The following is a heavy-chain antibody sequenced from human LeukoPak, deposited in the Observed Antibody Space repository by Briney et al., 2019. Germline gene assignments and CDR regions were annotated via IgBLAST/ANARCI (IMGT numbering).Heavy chain of an antibody. J-gene: IGHJ3*02. CDR3: AKGGSGSYSLDAFDI. CDR2: ISWDGGST. V-gene: IGHV3-43*01. Sequence: PGGSLRLSCAASGFTFDDHTMHWVRQAPGKGLEWVSFISWDGGSTYYADSVKGRFTISRDNSKNSLYLQMNSLRAEDMALYYCAKGGSGSYSLDAFDIWGQGTMVTVSS. D-gene: IGHD1-26*01. CDR1: GFTFDDHT.